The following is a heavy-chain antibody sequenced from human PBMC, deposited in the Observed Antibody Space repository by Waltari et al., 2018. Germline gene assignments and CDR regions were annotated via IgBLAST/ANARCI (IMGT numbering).Heavy chain of an antibody. J-gene: IGHJ1*01. Sequence: QVQLVESGGGVVQPGGSLRLSCAASGFTFSSYGLPWVRQAPGKGLEWVAFIRYDGSNKYYADSVKGRFTISRDNSKNTLYLQMNSLRAEDTAVYYCAKGRGSYSEYFQHWGQGTLVTVSS. D-gene: IGHD1-26*01. V-gene: IGHV3-30*02. CDR1: GFTFSSYG. CDR2: IRYDGSNK. CDR3: AKGRGSYSEYFQH.